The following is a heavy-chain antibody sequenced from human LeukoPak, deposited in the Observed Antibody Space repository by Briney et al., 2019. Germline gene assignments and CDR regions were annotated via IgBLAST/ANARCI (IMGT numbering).Heavy chain of an antibody. CDR2: IIPIFGTA. D-gene: IGHD5-18*01. J-gene: IGHJ4*02. CDR3: ARARIQEYYFDY. V-gene: IGHV1-69*05. CDR1: GGTFSSYA. Sequence: ASVKVSCKASGGTFSSYAISWVRQAPGQGLEWMGGIIPIFGTANYAQKFQGRVTMTRNTSISTAYMELSSLRSEDTAVYYCARARIQEYYFDYWGQGTLVTVSS.